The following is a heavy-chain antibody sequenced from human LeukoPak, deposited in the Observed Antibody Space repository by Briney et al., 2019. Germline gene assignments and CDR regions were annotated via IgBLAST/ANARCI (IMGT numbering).Heavy chain of an antibody. Sequence: SETLSLTCAVYGGSFSGYYWSWIRQPPGKGLEWIGEINHSGSTNYNPSLKSRVTISVDTSKNQFSLKLSSVTAADTAVYYCARGAPYVDKQKSGSWYPFDYWGQGTLVTVSS. D-gene: IGHD6-13*01. CDR2: INHSGST. CDR1: GGSFSGYY. CDR3: ARGAPYVDKQKSGSWYPFDY. V-gene: IGHV4-34*01. J-gene: IGHJ4*02.